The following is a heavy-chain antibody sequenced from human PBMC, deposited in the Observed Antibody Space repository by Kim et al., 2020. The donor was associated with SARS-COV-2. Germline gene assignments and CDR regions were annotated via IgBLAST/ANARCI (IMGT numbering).Heavy chain of an antibody. CDR1: GLTFTNAW. V-gene: IGHV3-15*01. Sequence: GGSLRLSCAASGLTFTNAWMGWVRQAPGKGLEWVARIKSKIDGGTTDYAASMKSRFTISRDDSKKPLYLQMNSLKTEGTALYYCTTGGRPVGTTPFYHCGQGSLVTLSA. CDR2: IKSKIDGGTT. CDR3: TTGGRPVGTTPFYH. D-gene: IGHD1-26*01. J-gene: IGHJ4*02.